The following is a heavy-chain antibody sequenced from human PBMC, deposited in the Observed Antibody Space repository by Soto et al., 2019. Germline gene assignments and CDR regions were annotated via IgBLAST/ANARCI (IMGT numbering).Heavy chain of an antibody. J-gene: IGHJ5*02. Sequence: SETLSLTCTVSGGSISSGGYYWSWIRQHPGKGLEWIGYIYYSGSTYYNPSLKSRVTISVDTSKNQFSLKLSSVTAADTAVYYCARQVVATDNWFDPRGQGTLVTVSS. CDR3: ARQVVATDNWFDP. V-gene: IGHV4-31*03. D-gene: IGHD2-15*01. CDR2: IYYSGST. CDR1: GGSISSGGYY.